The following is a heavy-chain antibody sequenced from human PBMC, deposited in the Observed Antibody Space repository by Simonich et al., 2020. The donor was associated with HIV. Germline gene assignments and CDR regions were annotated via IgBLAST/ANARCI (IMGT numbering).Heavy chain of an antibody. CDR3: ARAPDYGANVYFDY. CDR2: IFDNGFT. CDR1: GGSISRYY. Sequence: QLQLQESGPGLVKPSETLSLTCTVSGGSISRYYWSWIRQPPGKGLEWIGYIFDNGFTNYNPPLKSRVTISVDTSKNQFSLKMTSVTAADTAVYYCARAPDYGANVYFDYWGQGTLVTVSS. J-gene: IGHJ4*02. D-gene: IGHD4-17*01. V-gene: IGHV4-59*01.